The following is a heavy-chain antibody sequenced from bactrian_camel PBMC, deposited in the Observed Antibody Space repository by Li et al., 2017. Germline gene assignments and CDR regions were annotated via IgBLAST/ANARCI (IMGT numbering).Heavy chain of an antibody. CDR1: VYTSGFWC. Sequence: HVQLVESGGRSVQAGGSLRLSCQSNVYTSGFWCMGWFRHGRGNQGEGVATIDSDGRASYADSVKGRFTISKDNAKKILYLQMNSLKPEDTAVYYCAAGPGATGVGGSWVLNPDDYNAWGQGTQVTVS. CDR3: AAGPGATGVGGSWVLNPDDYNA. D-gene: IGHD6*01. V-gene: IGHV3S53*01. CDR2: IDSDGRA. J-gene: IGHJ4*01.